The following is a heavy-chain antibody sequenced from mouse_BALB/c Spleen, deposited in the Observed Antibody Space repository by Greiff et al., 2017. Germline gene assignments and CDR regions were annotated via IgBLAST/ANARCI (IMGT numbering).Heavy chain of an antibody. V-gene: IGHV7-1*02. CDR1: GFTFSDFY. CDR2: SRNKANDYTT. CDR3: ARDTMITTMDY. D-gene: IGHD2-4*01. J-gene: IGHJ4*01. Sequence: EVQGVESGGGLVQPGGSLRLSCATSGFTFSDFYMEWVRQPPGKRLEWIAASRNKANDYTTEYSASVKGWFIVSRDTSQSILYLQMNALRAEDTAIYYCARDTMITTMDYWGQGTSVTVSS.